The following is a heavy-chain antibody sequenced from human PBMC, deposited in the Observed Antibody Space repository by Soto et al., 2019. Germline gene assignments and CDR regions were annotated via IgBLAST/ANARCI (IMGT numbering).Heavy chain of an antibody. V-gene: IGHV1-69*12. J-gene: IGHJ6*02. D-gene: IGHD3-3*01. CDR2: IIPIFGTA. Sequence: QVQLVQSGAEVKKPGSSVKVSCKASGGTFSSYAISWVRQAPGQGLEGMGGIIPIFGTANYAQKYQGRVTITAHESTSTAYMELSSLRSEDTAVYYCARVEGGLYYYRIYVWCQGTTVTVSS. CDR1: GGTFSSYA. CDR3: ARVEGGLYYYRIYV.